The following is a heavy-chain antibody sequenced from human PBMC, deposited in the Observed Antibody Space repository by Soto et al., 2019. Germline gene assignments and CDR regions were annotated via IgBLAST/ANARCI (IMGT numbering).Heavy chain of an antibody. CDR3: ARDSSPYSGAWYDAFDI. J-gene: IGHJ3*02. Sequence: EVQLVESGGDLVQPGGSLRLSCAASGFTFSSYWMTWVRQAPGKALEWGANIKQDGSEKYYVDSVEGRFTISRDNAKNSLYLQMNGLRAEDTAVYYCARDSSPYSGAWYDAFDIWGQGTMVTVS. V-gene: IGHV3-7*01. CDR2: IKQDGSEK. D-gene: IGHD6-19*01. CDR1: GFTFSSYW.